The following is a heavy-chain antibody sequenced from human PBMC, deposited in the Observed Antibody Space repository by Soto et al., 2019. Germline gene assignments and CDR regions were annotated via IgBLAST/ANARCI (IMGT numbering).Heavy chain of an antibody. D-gene: IGHD4-17*01. J-gene: IGHJ4*02. CDR3: ADGAYGDGFPDFDY. CDR2: ISKSGDRA. CDR1: GSAFSSHG. Sequence: EVQLLESGGGLAQPGGSLRLSCAASGSAFSSHGMTWVRQTAGKGLEWVSSISKSGDRAYYAESVKGRFTISRDNSKNTLYLLMISLRAEDTAIYYCADGAYGDGFPDFDYWGQGTLLTVSS. V-gene: IGHV3-23*01.